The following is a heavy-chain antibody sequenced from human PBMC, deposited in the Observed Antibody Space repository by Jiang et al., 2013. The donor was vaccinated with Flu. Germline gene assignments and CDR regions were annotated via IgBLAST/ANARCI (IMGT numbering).Heavy chain of an antibody. Sequence: SGAEVKKTGSSVKVSCKASGYTFTYRYLHWVRQAPGQALEWMGWITPFNGNTNYAQRFQDRVTMTTDTSINTAYMELTRLTSDDTAIYYCARDPDTPMPIDFWGQGTL. CDR1: GYTFTYRY. J-gene: IGHJ4*02. V-gene: IGHV1-45*02. D-gene: IGHD5-18*01. CDR3: ARDPDTPMPIDF. CDR2: ITPFNGNT.